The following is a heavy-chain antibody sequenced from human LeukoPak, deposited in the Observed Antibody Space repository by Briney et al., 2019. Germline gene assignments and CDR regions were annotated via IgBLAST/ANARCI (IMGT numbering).Heavy chain of an antibody. Sequence: GSLRLSCVASGFTFSSRDWMTWVRQAPGKGLEWIGSIYYSGSTYYNPSLKSRVTISVDTSKNQFSLKLSSVTAADTAVYYCASISGWYGALDYWGQGTLVTVSS. CDR2: IYYSGST. CDR1: GFTFSSRDW. CDR3: ASISGWYGALDY. J-gene: IGHJ4*02. V-gene: IGHV4-38-2*01. D-gene: IGHD6-19*01.